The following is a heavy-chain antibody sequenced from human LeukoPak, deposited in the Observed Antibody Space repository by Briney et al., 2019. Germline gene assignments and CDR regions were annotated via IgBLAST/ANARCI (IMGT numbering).Heavy chain of an antibody. CDR2: IAGDGSGT. J-gene: IGHJ4*02. Sequence: QSGGSLRLSCAASGFTFSSHWMHWVRQAPGKGLVWVSRIAGDGSGTSYADSVKGRFTISRDNAKNTLFLQMNSLRAEDSAVYYCTRDLGNWGQGTLVTVSS. CDR1: GFTFSSHW. V-gene: IGHV3-74*01. CDR3: TRDLGN.